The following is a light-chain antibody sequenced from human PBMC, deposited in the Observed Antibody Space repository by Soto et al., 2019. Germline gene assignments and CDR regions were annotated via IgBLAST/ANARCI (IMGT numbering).Light chain of an antibody. CDR2: GTS. CDR1: QSLSNSQ. J-gene: IGKJ3*01. V-gene: IGKV3-20*01. CDR3: QQYGNSPFT. Sequence: NVLTQSPGTLSLSPGERAILSCRASQSLSNSQLAWYQQKPGQAPRLLFSGTSRAAGIPDRFSGSGSGTDFTLTISRLEPEDFAVYYCQQYGNSPFTFGPGTTVDFK.